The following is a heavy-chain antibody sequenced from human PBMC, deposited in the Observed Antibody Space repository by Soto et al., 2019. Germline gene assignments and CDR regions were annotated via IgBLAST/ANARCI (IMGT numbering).Heavy chain of an antibody. Sequence: GSLRLSCAVSGFTFSTYGMHWVRQAPGKGLEWVAIMSFDGSIKNYADSVKGRFIISRDNSKNTLYLQMNSLRAEDTALYYCAKDYGDFNYYIDNWGQGTLVTVSS. J-gene: IGHJ4*02. D-gene: IGHD4-17*01. CDR1: GFTFSTYG. CDR2: MSFDGSIK. CDR3: AKDYGDFNYYIDN. V-gene: IGHV3-30*18.